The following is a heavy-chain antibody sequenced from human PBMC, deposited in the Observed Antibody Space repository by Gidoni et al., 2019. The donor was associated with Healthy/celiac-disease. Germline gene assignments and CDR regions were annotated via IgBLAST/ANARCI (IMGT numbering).Heavy chain of an antibody. D-gene: IGHD3-16*01. CDR2: ISSSSSYI. Sequence: EVQLVESGGGLVKPGGSLRLSCAASGFTFSSYSMNWVRQAPGKGLGWVSSISSSSSYIYYADSVKGRFTISRDNAKNSLYLQMNSLRAEDTAVYYCARDQIWGFDPWGQGTLVTVSS. CDR3: ARDQIWGFDP. CDR1: GFTFSSYS. J-gene: IGHJ5*02. V-gene: IGHV3-21*01.